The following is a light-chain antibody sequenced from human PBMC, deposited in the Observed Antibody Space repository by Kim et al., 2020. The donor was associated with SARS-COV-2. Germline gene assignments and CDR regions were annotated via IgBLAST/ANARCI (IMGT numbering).Light chain of an antibody. CDR3: QAWDSSVV. CDR1: SLGDKY. CDR2: QDS. V-gene: IGLV3-1*01. J-gene: IGLJ2*01. Sequence: VSGSPGQTASITSSGDSLGDKYSYWYQQKPGQSPMLDIYQDSTRPSGIPSRFSGSNSGNTATLTVSGTEAVDEADYYCQAWDSSVVFGGGTQLTVL.